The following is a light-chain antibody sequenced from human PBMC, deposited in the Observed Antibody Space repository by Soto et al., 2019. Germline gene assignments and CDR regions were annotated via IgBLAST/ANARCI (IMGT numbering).Light chain of an antibody. Sequence: QSALTQPASVSGSLGQSITISCTGTSNDVGGYNYVSWYQQHPGNAPKLMIYDVSNRPSGVSRRFSGSKSGNTASLIISGLQAEDEADYYCCSFTRGTTWVFGGGTKVTVL. CDR2: DVS. J-gene: IGLJ3*02. V-gene: IGLV2-14*03. CDR1: SNDVGGYNY. CDR3: CSFTRGTTWV.